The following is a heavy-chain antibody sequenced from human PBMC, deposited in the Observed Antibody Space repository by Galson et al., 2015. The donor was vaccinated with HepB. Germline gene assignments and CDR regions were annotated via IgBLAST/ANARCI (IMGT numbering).Heavy chain of an antibody. CDR1: GFTFSSYA. J-gene: IGHJ5*02. CDR2: ITGSGDGT. CDR3: AKGRASGKVDWFDP. V-gene: IGHV3-23*01. D-gene: IGHD3-10*01. Sequence: SLRLSCAASGFTFSSYALTWVRQAPGKGLEWVSSITGSGDGTYYADPVRGRFAISRDNSKNTLFLHVHSLTAEDTAVYYCAKGRASGKVDWFDPWGQGALVTVSS.